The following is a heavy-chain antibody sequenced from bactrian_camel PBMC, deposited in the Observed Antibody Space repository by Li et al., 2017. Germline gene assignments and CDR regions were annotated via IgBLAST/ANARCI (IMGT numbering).Heavy chain of an antibody. D-gene: IGHD1*01. CDR2: IYTGSGNT. CDR1: GYAFVRYC. V-gene: IGHV3S40*01. J-gene: IGHJ4*01. Sequence: DVQLVESGGGTVQAGGSLRLSCVGSGYAFVRYCMAWFRQAPGKEREGVARIYTGSGNTYYADSVKGRFTISQDNAKNTVYLQMNSLKPEDTAMYYCAADFPCLTSIAYGLAGNFRSWARGPRSPSP.